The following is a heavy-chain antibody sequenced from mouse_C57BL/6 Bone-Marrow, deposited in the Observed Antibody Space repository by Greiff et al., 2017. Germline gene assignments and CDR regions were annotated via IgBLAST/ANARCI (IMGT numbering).Heavy chain of an antibody. CDR2: ISYDGSN. J-gene: IGHJ2*01. Sequence: DVQLQESGPGLVKPSPSLSLTCSVTGYSITSGYYWNWIRQFPGNKLEWMGYISYDGSNNYNPSLKNQISITRDTSKNQFFLKLNSVATEDTATYFCASPGLDYWGQGTTLTVSS. V-gene: IGHV3-6*01. CDR3: ASPGLDY. CDR1: GYSITSGYY.